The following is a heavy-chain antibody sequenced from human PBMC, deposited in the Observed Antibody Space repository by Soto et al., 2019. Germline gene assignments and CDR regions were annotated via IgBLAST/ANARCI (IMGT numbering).Heavy chain of an antibody. Sequence: ETLALTCTVSGGSISSGDYYWSWIRQPPGKGLEWIGYIYYSGSTNYNPSLKSRVTISVDTSKNQFSLKLSSVTAADTAVYYCARTSRLIGMDVWGQGTTVTVSS. CDR3: ARTSRLIGMDV. J-gene: IGHJ6*02. V-gene: IGHV4-61*08. CDR1: GGSISSGDYY. CDR2: IYYSGST.